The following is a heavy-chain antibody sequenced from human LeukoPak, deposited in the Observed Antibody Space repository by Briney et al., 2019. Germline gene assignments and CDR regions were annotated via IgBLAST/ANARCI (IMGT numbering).Heavy chain of an antibody. CDR1: GFTFGDYA. J-gene: IGHJ6*03. CDR3: TRDQGIAASRVKDYYYYMDV. V-gene: IGHV3-49*04. D-gene: IGHD6-13*01. Sequence: GGSLRLSCTASGFTFGDYAMSWVRQAPGKGLEWVGFIRSKAYGGTTEYAASVKGRFTISRDDSKSIAYLQMNSLKTEDTAVYYCTRDQGIAASRVKDYYYYMDVWGKGTTVTVSS. CDR2: IRSKAYGGTT.